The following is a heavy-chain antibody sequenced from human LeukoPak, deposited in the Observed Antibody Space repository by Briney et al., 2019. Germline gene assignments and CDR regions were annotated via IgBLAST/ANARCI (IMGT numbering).Heavy chain of an antibody. V-gene: IGHV3-21*01. CDR1: GFTFSSYS. CDR3: ARGHMGATTPDWFDP. J-gene: IGHJ5*02. Sequence: TGGSLRLSCAASGFTFSSYSMNWVRQAPGKGLEWVSSISSSSSYIYYADSVKGRFTISRDNAKNSLYLQMNSLRAEDTAVYYCARGHMGATTPDWFDPWGQGTLVTVSS. CDR2: ISSSSSYI. D-gene: IGHD1-26*01.